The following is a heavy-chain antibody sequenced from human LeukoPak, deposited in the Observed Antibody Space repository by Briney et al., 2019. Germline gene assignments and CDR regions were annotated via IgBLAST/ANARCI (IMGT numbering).Heavy chain of an antibody. V-gene: IGHV3-23*01. CDR2: LSNIGSST. Sequence: AGGSLRLSCAASGFTFSSYAMSWVRQAPGKGLEWVSALSNIGSSTSYADSVKGRFTISRDNSKNTLYLQMNSLRAEDTAVYYCAKLYTNRWYNDYWGQGTLVTVSS. J-gene: IGHJ4*02. CDR1: GFTFSSYA. D-gene: IGHD6-13*01. CDR3: AKLYTNRWYNDY.